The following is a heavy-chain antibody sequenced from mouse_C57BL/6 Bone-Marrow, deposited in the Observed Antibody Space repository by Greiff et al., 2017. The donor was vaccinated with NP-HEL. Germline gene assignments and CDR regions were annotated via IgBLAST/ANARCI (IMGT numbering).Heavy chain of an antibody. D-gene: IGHD1-1*02. Sequence: QVQLKQPGAELVRPGSSVKLSCKASGYTFTSYWLDWVKQRPGQGLEWIGNIYPSDSETFYNQKFKDKATLSVDKSSSTAYMQLSSLTSEGSAVYDCARGGCLAAWFAYWGQGTLVTVSA. CDR2: IYPSDSET. CDR1: GYTFTSYW. J-gene: IGHJ3*01. CDR3: ARGGCLAAWFAY. V-gene: IGHV1-61*01.